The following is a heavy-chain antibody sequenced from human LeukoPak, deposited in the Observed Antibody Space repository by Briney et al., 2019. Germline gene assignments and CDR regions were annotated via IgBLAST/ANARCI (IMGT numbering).Heavy chain of an antibody. CDR1: GFTFADFY. J-gene: IGHJ4*02. Sequence: GGSLRLSCAASGFTFADFYMSWIRQAPGKGLEWLSDISRSSTDTNYADSVKGRFTISRDNAKNSLFLQLNSLRAEDTAVYYCARKTYYYDSGSYSKSYYFDYWGQGTLVTVSS. CDR3: ARKTYYYDSGSYSKSYYFDY. V-gene: IGHV3-11*06. CDR2: ISRSSTDT. D-gene: IGHD3-10*01.